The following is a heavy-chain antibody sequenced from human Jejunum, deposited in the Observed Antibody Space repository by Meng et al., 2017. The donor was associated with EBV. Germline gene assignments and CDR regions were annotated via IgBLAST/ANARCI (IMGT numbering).Heavy chain of an antibody. D-gene: IGHD2-8*02. CDR2: VHFSGIT. CDR1: GGPFSGYY. V-gene: IGHV4-34*02. CDR3: ARRTGDYVVGY. J-gene: IGHJ4*02. Sequence: VQLRQGGAGLLGPTETLSLTVAVYGGPFSGYYWSWVRQPPGRGLEYIGEVHFSGITNYTPSLKSRVAMSVDASKNQFSLRLTSVTAADTAVYYCARRTGDYVVGYWGQGTLVTVSS.